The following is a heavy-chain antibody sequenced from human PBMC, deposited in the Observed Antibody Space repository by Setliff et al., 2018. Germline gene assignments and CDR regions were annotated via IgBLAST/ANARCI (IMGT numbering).Heavy chain of an antibody. J-gene: IGHJ4*02. Sequence: ASVKVSCKASGFTFKTYSFSWIRQAPGQGLEWVGWISGDNGNTIYAQNFQGRVTMTTDASTNTAYMELKSLRSDDTAVYYCVRSSAPQVVLAADFDFWGQGTPVTVSS. D-gene: IGHD6-19*01. CDR2: ISGDNGNT. CDR3: VRSSAPQVVLAADFDF. V-gene: IGHV1-18*01. CDR1: GFTFKTYS.